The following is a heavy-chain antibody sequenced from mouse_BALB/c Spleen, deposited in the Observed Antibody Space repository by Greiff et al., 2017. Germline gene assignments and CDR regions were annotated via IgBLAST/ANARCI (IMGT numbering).Heavy chain of an antibody. V-gene: IGHV1-4*02. CDR1: GYTFTSYT. Sequence: QVQLKQFGAELVKPGASVKMSCKASGYTFTSYTMHWVKQRPGQGLEWIGYINPSSGYTEYNQKFKDKTTLTADKSSSTAYMQLSSLTSEDSAVYYCARPYYDYDVSPFDYWGQGTTLTVSS. CDR3: ARPYYDYDVSPFDY. CDR2: INPSSGYT. J-gene: IGHJ2*01. D-gene: IGHD2-4*01.